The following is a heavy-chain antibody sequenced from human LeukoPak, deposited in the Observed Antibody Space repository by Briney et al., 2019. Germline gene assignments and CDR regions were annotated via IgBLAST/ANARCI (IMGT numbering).Heavy chain of an antibody. CDR1: GGSISSSSYY. CDR3: ARLNYGDYVDAFDI. D-gene: IGHD4-17*01. CDR2: IYYSGST. J-gene: IGHJ3*02. V-gene: IGHV4-39*07. Sequence: SQTLSLTCTVSGGSISSSSYYWGWIRQPPGKGLEWIGSIYYSGSTYYNPSLKSRVTISVDTSKNQFSLKLSSVTAADTAVYYCARLNYGDYVDAFDIWGQGTMVTVSS.